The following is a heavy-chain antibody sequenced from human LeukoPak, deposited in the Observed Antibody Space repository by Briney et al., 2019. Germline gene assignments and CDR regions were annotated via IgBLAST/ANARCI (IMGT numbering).Heavy chain of an antibody. CDR1: GGSISSYY. J-gene: IGHJ2*01. CDR3: ARDMGSSTIFGVVPYWYFDL. CDR2: IYTSGST. V-gene: IGHV4-4*07. Sequence: PSETLSLTCTVSGGSISSYYWSWIRQPAGKGLEWIGRIYTSGSTNYNPSLKSRVTISVDKSKNQFSLKLSSMTAADTAVYYCARDMGSSTIFGVVPYWYFDLWGRGTLVTVSS. D-gene: IGHD3-3*01.